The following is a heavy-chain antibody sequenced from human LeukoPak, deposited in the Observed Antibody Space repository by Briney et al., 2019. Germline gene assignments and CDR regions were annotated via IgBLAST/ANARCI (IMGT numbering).Heavy chain of an antibody. J-gene: IGHJ3*02. CDR3: AREVGPYCSSSSCYGAFDI. V-gene: IGHV4-38-2*02. CDR1: GYSISSGYY. CDR2: IYHSGST. D-gene: IGHD2-2*01. Sequence: SETLSLTCTVSGYSISSGYYWGWIRQPPGKGLEWIGSIYHSGSTYYKPSLKSRVTISVDTSKNQFSLKLNSVTAADTAVYYCAREVGPYCSSSSCYGAFDIWGQGTMVTVSS.